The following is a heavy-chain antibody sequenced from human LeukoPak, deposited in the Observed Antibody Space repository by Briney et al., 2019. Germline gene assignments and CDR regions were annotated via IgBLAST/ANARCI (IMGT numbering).Heavy chain of an antibody. Sequence: GRSLRLSCAASGFTFDDYAMHWVRQAPGKGLEWVSGISWNSGSIGYADSVKGRFTISRDNAKNSLYLQMNSLRAEDMALYYCAKGGTYYDFWSGYPDYFDYWGKGTLVTVSS. CDR1: GFTFDDYA. CDR2: ISWNSGSI. D-gene: IGHD3-3*01. J-gene: IGHJ4*02. V-gene: IGHV3-9*03. CDR3: AKGGTYYDFWSGYPDYFDY.